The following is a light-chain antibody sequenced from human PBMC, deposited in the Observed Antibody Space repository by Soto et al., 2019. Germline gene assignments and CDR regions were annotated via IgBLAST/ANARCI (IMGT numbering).Light chain of an antibody. CDR3: SSYTSSSPYV. CDR2: DVS. V-gene: IGLV2-14*01. CDR1: SSDVGAYNY. J-gene: IGLJ1*01. Sequence: QSALAQPASVSGSPGQSITISCTGTSSDVGAYNYVSWYQQHPGKAPKLMIYDVSNRPSGVSNRFSGSKSGNTASLTISGPQAEDEADYYCSSYTSSSPYVFGTGTKVTVL.